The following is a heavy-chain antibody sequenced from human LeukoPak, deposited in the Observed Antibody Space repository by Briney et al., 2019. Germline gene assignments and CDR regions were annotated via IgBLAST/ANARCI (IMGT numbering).Heavy chain of an antibody. CDR3: ARENSWYFDY. V-gene: IGHV4-59*01. CDR2: IYYSGST. Sequence: MPSETLSLTCTVSGGSISSYYWSWIRQPPGKGLEWIGYIYYSGSTNYNPSLKSRVTISVDTSKNQFSLKLSSVTAADTAVYYCARENSWYFDYWGQGTLVTVSS. D-gene: IGHD2-21*01. J-gene: IGHJ4*02. CDR1: GGSISSYY.